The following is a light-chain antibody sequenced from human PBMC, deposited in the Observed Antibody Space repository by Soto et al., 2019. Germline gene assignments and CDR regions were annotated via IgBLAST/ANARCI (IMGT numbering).Light chain of an antibody. Sequence: QSALTQPPSASGSPGQSVTISCTGTSSDVGGYNYVSWYQQHPGKAPKLMIYAVSKRPSGVPDRFSGSKSGNTASLTVSGLQAEDEADYYCSSYAGSNNFEVFGTGTKLTVL. CDR2: AVS. V-gene: IGLV2-8*01. J-gene: IGLJ1*01. CDR1: SSDVGGYNY. CDR3: SSYAGSNNFEV.